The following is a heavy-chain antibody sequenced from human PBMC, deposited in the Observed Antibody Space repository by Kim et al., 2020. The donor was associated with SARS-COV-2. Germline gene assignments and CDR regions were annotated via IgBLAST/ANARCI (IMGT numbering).Heavy chain of an antibody. D-gene: IGHD2-21*01. J-gene: IGHJ4*02. CDR2: ISWNGGSI. CDR3: VKDIHRHCVGTGCHTFDY. V-gene: IGHV3-9*01. CDR1: GFSFDDCA. Sequence: GGSLRLSCAASGFSFDDCAMHWVRQVPGKGLEWVAGISWNGGSIYYPDSVRGRFTISRDNAKNSLYLQMNSLRSEDTALYYCVKDIHRHCVGTGCHTFDYWGQGALVTVSS.